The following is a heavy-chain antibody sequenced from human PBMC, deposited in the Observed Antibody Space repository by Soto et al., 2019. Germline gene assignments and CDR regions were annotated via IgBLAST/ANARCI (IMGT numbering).Heavy chain of an antibody. CDR1: GFTFSSCA. CDR3: VKARSDTWSFDY. CDR2: VTHDGTLY. V-gene: IGHV3-30*18. J-gene: IGHJ4*02. D-gene: IGHD2-8*02. Sequence: QVQLVESGGGVVQPGRSLRLSCVASGFTFSSCAMHWVRQVPGKGLEWLAVVTHDGTLYPYADSVKGRFSISRDNSRKTLYLQMNGLRAEDTAVYYCVKARSDTWSFDYWGQGTLVTVSS.